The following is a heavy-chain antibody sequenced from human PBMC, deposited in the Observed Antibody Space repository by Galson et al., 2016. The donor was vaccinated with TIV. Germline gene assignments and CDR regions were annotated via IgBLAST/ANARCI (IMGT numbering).Heavy chain of an antibody. V-gene: IGHV1-69-2*01. CDR3: ATVSVRGAYIYDDAWGSSRSDAFGI. J-gene: IGHJ3*02. CDR2: VDPEDGET. Sequence: QSGAEVTKPGSTVKISCKVSGSTFTDYYMHWVQQAPGKGLEWMGLVDPEDGETIYVEKFQGRVTITADTSTDTAYMELSSLRSEDTAVYYCATVSVRGAYIYDDAWGSSRSDAFGIWGQGTMVTVSS. CDR1: GSTFTDYY. D-gene: IGHD3-16*02.